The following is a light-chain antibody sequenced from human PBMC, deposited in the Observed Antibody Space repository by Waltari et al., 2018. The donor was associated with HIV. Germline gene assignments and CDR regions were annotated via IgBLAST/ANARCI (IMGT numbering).Light chain of an antibody. CDR1: AFPNPY. Sequence: SYELTQPPSVSVSPGQTARLTCSGEAFPNPYGSWYQQKPGQAPKMVIYKDNERRSGIPERISGSSSGTTVTLTISGVQAEDEADYYCQAADSSGNWVFGGGTKLTVL. CDR3: QAADSSGNWV. V-gene: IGLV3-25*03. CDR2: KDN. J-gene: IGLJ3*02.